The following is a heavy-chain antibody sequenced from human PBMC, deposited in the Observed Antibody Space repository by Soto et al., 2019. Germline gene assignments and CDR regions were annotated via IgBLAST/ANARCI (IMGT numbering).Heavy chain of an antibody. Sequence: EVQLVESGGGLVEPGGSLRPPCAPSGIPFSNAGMNWVRKAPGKGLEYIGRIRSKTDGGTTEYAAPVEGRFTVSRDDSKNTLYLQMSGLKTEDTAVYYCTTTRPGTNVFDNWGQGTLVTVSS. CDR1: GIPFSNAG. CDR3: TTTRPGTNVFDN. V-gene: IGHV3-15*01. J-gene: IGHJ3*02. CDR2: IRSKTDGGTT. D-gene: IGHD6-13*01.